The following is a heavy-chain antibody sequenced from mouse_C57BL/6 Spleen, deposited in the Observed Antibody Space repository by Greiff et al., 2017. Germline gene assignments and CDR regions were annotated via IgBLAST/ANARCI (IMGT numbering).Heavy chain of an antibody. CDR1: GFTFSSYG. CDR2: ISSGGSYT. V-gene: IGHV5-6*01. Sequence: EVQLQESGGDLVKPGGSLKLSCAASGFTFSSYGMSWVRQTPDKRLEWVATISSGGSYTYYPDSVKGRFTISRDNAKNTLYLQMSSLKSEDTAMYYWACFYYGKGGDYWGQGTTLTVSS. J-gene: IGHJ2*01. CDR3: ACFYYGKGGDY. D-gene: IGHD2-1*01.